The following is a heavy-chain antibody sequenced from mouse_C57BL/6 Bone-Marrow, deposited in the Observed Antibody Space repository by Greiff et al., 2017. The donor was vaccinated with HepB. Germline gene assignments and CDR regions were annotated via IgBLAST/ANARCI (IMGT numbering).Heavy chain of an antibody. CDR1: GYTFTDYY. Sequence: VHLVESGPELVKPGASVKISCKASGYTFTDYYINWVKQRPGQGLEWIGWLFPGSGSTYYNEKFKGKATLTVDKSSSTAYMLLSSLTSEDSAVYFCARQDYDYAWFAYWGQGTLVTVSA. V-gene: IGHV1-75*01. D-gene: IGHD2-4*01. CDR3: ARQDYDYAWFAY. CDR2: LFPGSGST. J-gene: IGHJ3*01.